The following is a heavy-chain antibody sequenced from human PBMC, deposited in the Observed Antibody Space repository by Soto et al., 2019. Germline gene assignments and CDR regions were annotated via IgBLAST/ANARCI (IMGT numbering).Heavy chain of an antibody. CDR1: GLTFGTYA. J-gene: IGHJ4*02. CDR2: ISSSGGST. CDR3: ANDNRGSPVGLFDY. D-gene: IGHD1-26*01. Sequence: EVQLLESGGGLVQPGGSLRLSCAASGLTFGTYAMSWVRQAPGKGLEWVSAISSSGGSTFYADSVKGRFTISRDNSNNTLFLQMNSLRAEDTATYYCANDNRGSPVGLFDYWGQGTPVTVSS. V-gene: IGHV3-23*01.